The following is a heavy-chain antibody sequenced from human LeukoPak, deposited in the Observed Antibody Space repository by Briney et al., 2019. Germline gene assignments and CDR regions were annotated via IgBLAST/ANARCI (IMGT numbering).Heavy chain of an antibody. D-gene: IGHD6-13*01. CDR2: IYYSGST. Sequence: PSETLSLTCTVSGGSISSSSYYWGWIRQPPGKGLEWIGSIYYSGSTYYNPSLKSRVTISVDTSKNQFSLKLSSVTAADTAVYYCARHKGSSWSKIVYWGQGTLVTVSS. CDR3: ARHKGSSWSKIVY. V-gene: IGHV4-39*07. J-gene: IGHJ4*02. CDR1: GGSISSSSYY.